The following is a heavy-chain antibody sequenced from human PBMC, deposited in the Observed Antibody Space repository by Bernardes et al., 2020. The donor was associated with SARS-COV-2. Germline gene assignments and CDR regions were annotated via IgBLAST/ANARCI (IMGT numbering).Heavy chain of an antibody. V-gene: IGHV3-30-3*01. J-gene: IGHJ4*02. CDR3: TRGLELELITWFDY. Sequence: RSLIRSCTASGFTFRSSAMHWVRQAPGQGPEWVAVISNDGSIKYYTDSVKGRFTISRDNSKNTLYLLMNSLRTDDTAVYYCTRGLELELITWFDYWGQGTLVTVSS. CDR1: GFTFRSSA. D-gene: IGHD1-7*01. CDR2: ISNDGSIK.